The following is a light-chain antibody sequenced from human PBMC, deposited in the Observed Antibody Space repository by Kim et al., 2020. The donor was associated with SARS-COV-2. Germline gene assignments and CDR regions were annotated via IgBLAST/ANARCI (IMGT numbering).Light chain of an antibody. V-gene: IGLV4-69*01. CDR3: QTWGTGFVV. J-gene: IGLJ2*01. CDR2: VNSDGSH. CDR1: SAHSSYA. Sequence: QLVLTQSPSASASLGASVKLTCTLSSAHSSYAIAWLQQQLEKGPRYLMKVNSDGSHTRGVGIPYRFSCSSSGDERYLSISNLQSEDEADFYCQTWGTGFVVFGGGTQLTVL.